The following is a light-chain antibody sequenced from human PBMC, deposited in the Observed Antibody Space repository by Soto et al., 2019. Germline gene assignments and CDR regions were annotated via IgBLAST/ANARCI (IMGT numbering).Light chain of an antibody. V-gene: IGKV1-39*01. CDR3: QQLFDSPIT. Sequence: DIQMTQSTTSLSASVGDRVTITCRASQRISSLLNWYQQKPGKAPKLLIYAASTLESGVPSRFSATVSGTEFSLTITSLQPEDFATYYCQQLFDSPITFGQGTRLETK. J-gene: IGKJ5*01. CDR2: AAS. CDR1: QRISSL.